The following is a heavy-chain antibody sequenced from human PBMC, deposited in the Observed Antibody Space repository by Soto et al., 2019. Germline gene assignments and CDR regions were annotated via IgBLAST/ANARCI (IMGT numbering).Heavy chain of an antibody. D-gene: IGHD1-26*01. CDR3: ARAVPSRGGATTTRWFDP. Sequence: QVQLVQSGAEVKKPGSSVKVSCKASGGTFSSYTISWVRQAPGQGLEWMGRIIPILGIANYAQKFQGRVSNTADKSTSTAYMELRSLRSEDTSVYYCARAVPSRGGATTTRWFDPWGQGTLVTVSS. CDR1: GGTFSSYT. V-gene: IGHV1-69*02. CDR2: IIPILGIA. J-gene: IGHJ5*02.